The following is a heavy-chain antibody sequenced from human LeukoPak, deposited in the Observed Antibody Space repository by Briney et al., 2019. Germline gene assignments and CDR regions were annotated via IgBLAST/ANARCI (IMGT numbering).Heavy chain of an antibody. V-gene: IGHV4-30-4*01. CDR3: ARGWYGSGSYYSGMDV. CDR1: GGSISSGDYY. CDR2: IYYSGST. D-gene: IGHD3-10*01. J-gene: IGHJ6*02. Sequence: SQTLSLTCTVSGGSISSGDYYWSWHRQPPGKGLEWNGYIYYSGSTYYNPSLKSRVTISVDTSKNQYSLNLCSVTAADTAVYYCARGWYGSGSYYSGMDVWGQGTTVTVSS.